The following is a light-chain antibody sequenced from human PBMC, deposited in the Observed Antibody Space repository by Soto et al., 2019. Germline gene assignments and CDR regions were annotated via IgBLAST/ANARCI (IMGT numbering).Light chain of an antibody. CDR3: QQYGGSPPIT. CDR1: QSVNNNY. CDR2: GAS. Sequence: EIVLMQSPGTLSLSPGERATLSCRASQSVNNNYLAWYQQKPGQAPRLLIYGASSRATGIQDRFSGSGSGTDFTLTISRLEPEDFAVYYCQQYGGSPPITFGQGTRLEIK. J-gene: IGKJ5*01. V-gene: IGKV3-20*01.